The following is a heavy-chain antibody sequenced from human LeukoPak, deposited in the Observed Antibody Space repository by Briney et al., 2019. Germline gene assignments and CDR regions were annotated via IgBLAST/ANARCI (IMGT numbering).Heavy chain of an antibody. D-gene: IGHD2-15*01. Sequence: SETLSLTCTVSGGSIISSSYYWGWIRQPPGKGLEWIGSIYYSGSTYYNPSLKSRVTISVDTSKNQFSLKLSSVTAADTAVYYCALSEGGWTPFDYWGQGTLVTVSS. J-gene: IGHJ4*02. CDR3: ALSEGGWTPFDY. CDR2: IYYSGST. V-gene: IGHV4-39*01. CDR1: GGSIISSSYY.